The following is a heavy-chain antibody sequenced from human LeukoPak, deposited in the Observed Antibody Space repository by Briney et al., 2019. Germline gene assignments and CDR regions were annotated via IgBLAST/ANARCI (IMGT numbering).Heavy chain of an antibody. CDR2: TYYRSKWYN. Sequence: SQTLSLTCAISGDSVSSNSAAWNWIRQSPSRGLEWLGRTYYRSKWYNDYAVSVKSRTTINPDTSKNQFSLQLNSVTPEDTAIYYCTRGGRGETVALFESWGQGTLVTVSS. CDR1: GDSVSSNSAA. J-gene: IGHJ4*02. CDR3: TRGGRGETVALFES. D-gene: IGHD6-19*01. V-gene: IGHV6-1*01.